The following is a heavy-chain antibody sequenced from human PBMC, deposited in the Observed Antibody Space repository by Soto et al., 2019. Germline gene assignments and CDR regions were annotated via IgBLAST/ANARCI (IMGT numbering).Heavy chain of an antibody. D-gene: IGHD6-13*01. CDR3: AREGYSSSWYKNYYYYYGMDV. CDR1: GGSISSYY. CDR2: IYYSGST. J-gene: IGHJ6*02. V-gene: IGHV4-59*01. Sequence: LSLTCTVSGGSISSYYWSWIRQPPGKGLEWIGYIYYSGSTNYNPSLKSRVTISVGTSKNQFSLKLSSVTAADTAVYYCAREGYSSSWYKNYYYYYGMDVWGQGTTVTVSS.